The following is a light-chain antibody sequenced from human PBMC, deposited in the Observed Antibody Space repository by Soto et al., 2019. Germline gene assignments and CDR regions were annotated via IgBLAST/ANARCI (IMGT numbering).Light chain of an antibody. V-gene: IGLV2-8*01. CDR2: EVS. Sequence: QSVLTQPPSASGSPGQSVTISCTGTSSDVGGYNYVSWYQQYPGKAPKLMVHEVSKRPPGVTDRLHGSKSGTTAPRTAYGHQVAGGADYFSRPYAGSNNNVFGTGTKVTVL. CDR1: SSDVGGYNY. J-gene: IGLJ1*01. CDR3: RPYAGSNNNV.